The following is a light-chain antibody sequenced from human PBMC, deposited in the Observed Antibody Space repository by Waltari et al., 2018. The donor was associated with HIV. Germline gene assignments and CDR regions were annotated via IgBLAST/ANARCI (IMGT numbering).Light chain of an antibody. J-gene: IGKJ4*01. Sequence: EIVMTQSPATLSVSPGERATLPCRASQSVSSNLAWYQQKAGQAPRLLIDGASPRATGIPARFSGSGSGTEFTLTISSLQSEDFAVYYCQQYNNWPPLTFGGGTKVEIK. CDR1: QSVSSN. CDR3: QQYNNWPPLT. V-gene: IGKV3-15*01. CDR2: GAS.